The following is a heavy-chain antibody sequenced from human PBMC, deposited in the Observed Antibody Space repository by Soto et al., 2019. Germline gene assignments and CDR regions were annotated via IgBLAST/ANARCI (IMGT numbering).Heavy chain of an antibody. V-gene: IGHV4-61*01. CDR2: IYYSGST. CDR3: AREDPRKIYDSAGPDAFDI. CDR1: GGSVSSGSYY. Sequence: QVQLQESGPGLVKPSETLSLTCTVSGGSVSSGSYYWSWIRQPPGKGLEWIGYIYYSGSTNYNPPIKSRVTISVATSKNQFSLKLSSVTAADTAVYYCAREDPRKIYDSAGPDAFDIWGQGTMVTVSS. D-gene: IGHD3-22*01. J-gene: IGHJ3*02.